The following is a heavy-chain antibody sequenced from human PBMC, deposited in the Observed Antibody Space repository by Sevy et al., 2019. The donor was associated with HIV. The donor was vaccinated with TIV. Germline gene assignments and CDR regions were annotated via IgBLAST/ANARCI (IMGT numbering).Heavy chain of an antibody. D-gene: IGHD1-26*01. CDR3: VRGAREFSSPGSSYFDI. CDR2: IDWSNDQ. CDR1: GFSLMSSGVG. J-gene: IGHJ4*02. V-gene: IGHV2-5*04. Sequence: SGPTLVKKRQTLTLTCSFSGFSLMSSGVGVGWIRQPPGRALEWLALIDWSNDQRYAPSQTGRLTISYDSSRNEVVLTMTNMAPVDTGTYFCVRGAREFSSPGSSYFDIWGPGRLVTVSS.